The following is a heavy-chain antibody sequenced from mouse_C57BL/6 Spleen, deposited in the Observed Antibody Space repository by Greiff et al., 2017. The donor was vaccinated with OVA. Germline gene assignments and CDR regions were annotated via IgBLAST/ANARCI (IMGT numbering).Heavy chain of an antibody. V-gene: IGHV5-4*01. J-gene: IGHJ2*01. CDR2: ISDGGSYT. Sequence: EVMLVESGGGLAKPGGSLKLSCAASGFTFSSYAMSWVRQTPEKRLEWVATISDGGSYTYYPDNVKGRFTISRDNAKNNLYLQMSHLKSEDTAMYYCARDPGLRRYFDYWGQGTTLTVSS. CDR3: ARDPGLRRYFDY. CDR1: GFTFSSYA. D-gene: IGHD2-4*01.